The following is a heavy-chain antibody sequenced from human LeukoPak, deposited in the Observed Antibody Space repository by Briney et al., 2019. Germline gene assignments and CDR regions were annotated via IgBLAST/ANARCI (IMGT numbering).Heavy chain of an antibody. D-gene: IGHD2-21*02. Sequence: PSETLSLTCAVYGGSFSGYYWSWIRQPPGKGLEWIGYIYYSGSTNYNPSLKSRVTVSVDTSKNQFSLKLSSVTAADTAVYYCARAVYCGGDCNTFDSWGQGTLVTVSS. V-gene: IGHV4-59*01. J-gene: IGHJ4*02. CDR2: IYYSGST. CDR3: ARAVYCGGDCNTFDS. CDR1: GGSFSGYY.